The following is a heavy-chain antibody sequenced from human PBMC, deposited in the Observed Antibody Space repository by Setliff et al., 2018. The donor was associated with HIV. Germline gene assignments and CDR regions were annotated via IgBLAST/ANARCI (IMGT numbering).Heavy chain of an antibody. CDR2: ISSDGSTI. D-gene: IGHD2-15*01. CDR1: GFTFRDYN. CDR3: AKTLPTLYPPHDYYFAMDV. J-gene: IGHJ6*02. V-gene: IGHV3-48*01. Sequence: SLRLSCAASGFTFRDYNMNWVRQAPGRGLEWVSYISSDGSTIYYAGSVKGRFTMSRDNSKNTLYLQMNSLRAEDTAVYYCAKTLPTLYPPHDYYFAMDVWGQGTTVTVSS.